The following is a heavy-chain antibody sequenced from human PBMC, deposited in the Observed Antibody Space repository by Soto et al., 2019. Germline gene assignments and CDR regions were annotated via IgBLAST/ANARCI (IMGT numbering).Heavy chain of an antibody. V-gene: IGHV3-30*18. CDR1: GFTFSSYG. D-gene: IGHD3-22*01. CDR3: AKDRIPYYYDSSGPGDAFDI. CDR2: ISYDGSNK. J-gene: IGHJ3*02. Sequence: GGSLRLSCAASGFTFSSYGMHWVRQAPGKGLEWVAVISYDGSNKYYADSVKGQFTISRDNSKNTLYLQMNSLRAEDTAVYYCAKDRIPYYYDSSGPGDAFDIWGQGTMVTVSS.